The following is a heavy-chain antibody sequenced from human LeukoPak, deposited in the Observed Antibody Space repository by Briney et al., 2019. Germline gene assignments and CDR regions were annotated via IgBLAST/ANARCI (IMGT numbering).Heavy chain of an antibody. CDR2: IETDGKSA. CDR1: GLTLSSYR. Sequence: GGSLRLSCAVSGLTLSSYRMHWVRQAPGKGLVWVSAIETDGKSATYADSVKGRFTISRDNAKNSLFLQMNSLRAEDTAVYYCAKGHTSLAPGGQGALVTVSS. V-gene: IGHV3-74*01. J-gene: IGHJ4*02. CDR3: AKGHTSLAP. D-gene: IGHD5-18*01.